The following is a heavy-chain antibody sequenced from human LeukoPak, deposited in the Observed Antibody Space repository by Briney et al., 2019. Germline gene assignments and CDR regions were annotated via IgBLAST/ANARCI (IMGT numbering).Heavy chain of an antibody. J-gene: IGHJ4*02. CDR3: ASYDSSGYYTLDY. CDR1: GGSISSSNW. V-gene: IGHV4-4*02. Sequence: SGTLSLTCAVSGGSISSSNWWSWVRQPPGKGLEWIGEIYHSGSTNYNPSLKSRVTISVDKSKNQFSLKLSSVTAADTAVYYCASYDSSGYYTLDYWGQGTLVTVSS. CDR2: IYHSGST. D-gene: IGHD3-22*01.